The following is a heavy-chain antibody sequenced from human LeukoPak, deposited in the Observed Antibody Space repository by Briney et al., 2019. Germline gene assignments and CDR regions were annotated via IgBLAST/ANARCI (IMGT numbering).Heavy chain of an antibody. CDR2: IKNKADGGTT. Sequence: GGSLRLSCAASGFTFSNAWMSWVRQASGKGLEWVGRIKNKADGGTTDYAAPVKGRFTISRDDSKNTLYLQMNSLKTEDTAVYYCTTGHHGYCSSTSCQWGDYWGQGTLVTVSS. J-gene: IGHJ4*02. V-gene: IGHV3-15*01. D-gene: IGHD2-2*03. CDR1: GFTFSNAW. CDR3: TTGHHGYCSSTSCQWGDY.